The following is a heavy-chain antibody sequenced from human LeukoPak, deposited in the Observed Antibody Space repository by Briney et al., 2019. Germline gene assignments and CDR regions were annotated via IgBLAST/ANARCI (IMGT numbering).Heavy chain of an antibody. CDR3: ARGPTYYDFWSGKMGFDP. J-gene: IGHJ5*02. Sequence: GASVKVSCKASGYTFTGYYIHWVRQAPGQGLEWMGWINPNSGGTNYAQKFQDRVTMTRDTSISTAYMELSRLKSDDTAVYYCARGPTYYDFWSGKMGFDPWGQGTLVTVSS. CDR2: INPNSGGT. CDR1: GYTFTGYY. D-gene: IGHD3-3*01. V-gene: IGHV1-2*02.